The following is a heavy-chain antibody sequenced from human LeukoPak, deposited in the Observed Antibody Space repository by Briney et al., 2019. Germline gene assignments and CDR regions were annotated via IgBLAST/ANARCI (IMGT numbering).Heavy chain of an antibody. Sequence: GESLKVSCKGSGYSFTSYWIGWVRQLPGKGLEWMGIIYPGDSDTRYSPSFQGQVTISADKSISTAYLQWSSLKASDTAMYYCARSDVAVLNYFDYWGQGTLVTVSS. CDR3: ARSDVAVLNYFDY. J-gene: IGHJ4*02. CDR2: IYPGDSDT. CDR1: GYSFTSYW. V-gene: IGHV5-51*01. D-gene: IGHD6-19*01.